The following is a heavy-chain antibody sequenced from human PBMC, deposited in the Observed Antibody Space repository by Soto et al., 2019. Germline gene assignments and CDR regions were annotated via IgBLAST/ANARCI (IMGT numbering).Heavy chain of an antibody. J-gene: IGHJ4*02. CDR1: GGTISSYA. CDR3: AVDIVATIGEDY. V-gene: IGHV1-69*01. CDR2: SIPIFGTA. D-gene: IGHD5-12*01. Sequence: QVQLVQSGAEVKKPGSSVKLSCKASGGTISSYAISWVRQAAGQGSEWMGGSIPIFGTAHYEHKFQGRVTITAEESTSTSYMELSSLRSEDTAVYYCAVDIVATIGEDYWGQGTLVTVSS.